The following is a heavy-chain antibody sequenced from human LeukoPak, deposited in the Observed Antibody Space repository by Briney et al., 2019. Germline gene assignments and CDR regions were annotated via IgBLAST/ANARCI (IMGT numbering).Heavy chain of an antibody. CDR3: ARRTRSGHDAFDI. D-gene: IGHD6-19*01. V-gene: IGHV6-1*01. CDR1: GDSVSSNRGV. J-gene: IGHJ3*02. CDR2: TYYRSKWYT. Sequence: SQTLSLTCAISGDSVSSNRGVWNWIRQSPSRGLEWLGRTYYRSKWYTDYAVSVKSRITINPDTSKNQLSLHLNSVTPEDTAVYYCARRTRSGHDAFDIWGQGTMVTVSS.